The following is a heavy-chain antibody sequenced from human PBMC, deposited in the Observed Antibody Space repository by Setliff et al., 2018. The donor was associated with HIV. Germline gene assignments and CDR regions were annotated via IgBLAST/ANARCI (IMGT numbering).Heavy chain of an antibody. CDR1: GGSISSGSYY. V-gene: IGHV4-61*09. D-gene: IGHD2-21*01. J-gene: IGHJ6*02. CDR3: ARSYYGGGLCSRGLDL. CDR2: IYISGST. Sequence: PSETLSLTCTVSGGSISSGSYYWSWIRQPAGKGLEWIGHIYISGSTNYNPSLKSRVTISVDTSKNQFSLKLRSVTDADTAVYYCARSYYGGGLCSRGLDLWGQGTTVTAP.